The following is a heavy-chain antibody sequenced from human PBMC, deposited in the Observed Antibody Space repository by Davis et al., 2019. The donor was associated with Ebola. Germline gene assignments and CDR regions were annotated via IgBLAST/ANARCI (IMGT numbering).Heavy chain of an antibody. CDR1: GFTFSSYS. D-gene: IGHD1-14*01. CDR3: ARSITPGLYYYGMDV. Sequence: PGGSLRLSCAASGFTFSSYSMNWVRQAPGKGLEWVSYISSSSSTIYYADSVKGRFTISRDNAKNSLYLQMNSLRAEDTAVYYCARSITPGLYYYGMDVWGQGTTVTVSS. V-gene: IGHV3-48*01. CDR2: ISSSSSTI. J-gene: IGHJ6*02.